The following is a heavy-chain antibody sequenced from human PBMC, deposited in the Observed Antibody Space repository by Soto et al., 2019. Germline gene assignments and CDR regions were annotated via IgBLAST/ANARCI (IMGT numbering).Heavy chain of an antibody. CDR1: GFTFSDHY. V-gene: IGHV3-72*01. Sequence: EVQLVESGGGLVQPGGSVRLSCATSGFTFSDHYMDWVRQAPGKGLEWVGRIRMKVNGSTTQYAASVKGRFTISRDDSKNSLYVQLNSLRTEDTAIYYCVRVGERYNCDYWGQGTLVTVSS. CDR3: VRVGERYNCDY. CDR2: IRMKVNGSTT. J-gene: IGHJ4*02. D-gene: IGHD5-18*01.